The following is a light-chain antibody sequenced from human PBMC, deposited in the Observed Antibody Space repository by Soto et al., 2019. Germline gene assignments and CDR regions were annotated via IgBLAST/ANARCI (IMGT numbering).Light chain of an antibody. J-gene: IGKJ2*01. CDR3: QQSYSAPGT. Sequence: IQMTQSPSSLSASVGDRVTITCRAGQNISTYLNWYQQKPGKAPMLLIYAASSLQSGVPSRFSGSGSGTDFTLTITSLQPEDFATYYCQQSYSAPGTFGQGTKLEIK. CDR1: QNISTY. CDR2: AAS. V-gene: IGKV1-39*01.